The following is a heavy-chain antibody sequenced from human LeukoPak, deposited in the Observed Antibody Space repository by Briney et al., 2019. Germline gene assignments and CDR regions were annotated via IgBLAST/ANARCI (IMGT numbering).Heavy chain of an antibody. Sequence: ASVKVSCKASGGTFSSYAISWVRQAPGQGLEWMGGIIPIFGTANYAQKFQGRVTITADESTSTAYMELSSLRSEDTAVYYCARDVGGDFWSGYYSRGVMGYFDYWGQGTLVTVSS. CDR2: IIPIFGTA. V-gene: IGHV1-69*13. CDR1: GGTFSSYA. D-gene: IGHD3-3*01. CDR3: ARDVGGDFWSGYYSRGVMGYFDY. J-gene: IGHJ4*02.